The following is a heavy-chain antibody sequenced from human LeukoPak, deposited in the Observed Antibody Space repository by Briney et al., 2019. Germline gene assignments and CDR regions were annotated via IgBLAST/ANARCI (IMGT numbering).Heavy chain of an antibody. V-gene: IGHV4-39*07. CDR3: ASVYSYGVRAFDI. D-gene: IGHD5-18*01. CDR2: IYYSGST. Sequence: SETLSLTCTVSGGSISSSSYYWGWIRQPPGKGLEWIGSIYYSGSTYYNPSLKSRLTISVDTSKNQFSLKLSSVTAADTAVYYCASVYSYGVRAFDIWGQGTMVTVSS. CDR1: GGSISSSSYY. J-gene: IGHJ3*02.